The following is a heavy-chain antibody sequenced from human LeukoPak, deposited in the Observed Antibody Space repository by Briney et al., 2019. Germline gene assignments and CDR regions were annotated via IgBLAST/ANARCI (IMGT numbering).Heavy chain of an antibody. V-gene: IGHV1-2*02. CDR3: ARDFYYYDSSGYYIHAEYFQH. D-gene: IGHD3-22*01. CDR2: INPNSGGT. CDR1: GYTFTGTN. J-gene: IGHJ1*01. Sequence: ASVKVSCKASGYTFTGTNMPWVQQAPEQGLEWMEWINPNSGGTNYAQKFQGRVTMTRDTSISTAYMELSRLRTDDTAVYYCARDFYYYDSSGYYIHAEYFQHWGQGTLVTVSS.